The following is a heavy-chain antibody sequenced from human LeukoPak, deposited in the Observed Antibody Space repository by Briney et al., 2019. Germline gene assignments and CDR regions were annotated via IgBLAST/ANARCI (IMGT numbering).Heavy chain of an antibody. CDR3: AKDLHYGDYTGYFDY. D-gene: IGHD4-17*01. CDR2: ISYDGSNK. CDR1: RFTFSSYG. Sequence: PGGSLRLSCAASRFTFSSYGMHWVRQAPGKGLEWVAVISYDGSNKYYADSVKGRFTISRDNSKNTLYLQMNSLRAEDTAVYYCAKDLHYGDYTGYFDYWGQGTLVTVSS. V-gene: IGHV3-30*18. J-gene: IGHJ4*02.